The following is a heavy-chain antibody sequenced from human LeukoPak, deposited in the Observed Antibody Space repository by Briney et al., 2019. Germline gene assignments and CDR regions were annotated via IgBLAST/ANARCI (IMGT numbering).Heavy chain of an antibody. CDR1: TFTFSDYA. CDR2: IHGGAEGT. CDR3: AKGEWELPNYYFDY. Sequence: QSGGSLRLSCTASTFTFSDYAMSWVRQAPGKRLEWVSTIHGGAEGTFYADAVKGRFTISRDNSKHTLYLQMNSLKTEDTAVYYCAKGEWELPNYYFDYWGQGTLVTVSS. V-gene: IGHV3-23*01. D-gene: IGHD1-26*01. J-gene: IGHJ4*02.